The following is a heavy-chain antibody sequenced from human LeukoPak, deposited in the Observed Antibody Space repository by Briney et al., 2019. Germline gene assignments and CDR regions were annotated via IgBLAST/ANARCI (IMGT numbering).Heavy chain of an antibody. V-gene: IGHV4-38-2*02. CDR3: ARHTRRAVAGKGVFDY. D-gene: IGHD6-19*01. CDR1: GYSISSGYY. J-gene: IGHJ4*02. Sequence: SETLSLTCTVSGYSISSGYYWAWLRQPPGKGLDWIGEIYHSGSTNYNPSLKSRVTISVDKSKNQFSLQLSSVTAADTAVYYCARHTRRAVAGKGVFDYWGQGTLVTVSS. CDR2: IYHSGST.